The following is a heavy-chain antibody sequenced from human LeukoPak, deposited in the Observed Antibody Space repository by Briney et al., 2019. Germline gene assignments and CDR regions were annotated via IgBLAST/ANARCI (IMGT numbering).Heavy chain of an antibody. CDR3: AKFEVAVAGGDYFDY. Sequence: PGGSLRLSCAASGFTFSSYGMSWVRQAPGKGLEWVSAISGSGGSTYYADSVKGRFTISRDNSKNTLYLQMNSLRAEDTAVYYCAKFEVAVAGGDYFDYWGQGTLVSVSS. CDR2: ISGSGGST. J-gene: IGHJ4*02. D-gene: IGHD6-19*01. V-gene: IGHV3-23*01. CDR1: GFTFSSYG.